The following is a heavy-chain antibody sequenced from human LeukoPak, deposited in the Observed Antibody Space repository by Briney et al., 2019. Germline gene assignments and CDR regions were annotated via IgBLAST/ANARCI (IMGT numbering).Heavy chain of an antibody. Sequence: SETLSLTCTVSGGSISSYYWSWIRQPPGKGLEWIGYIYYSGSTNYNPSLKSRVTISVDTSKNQFSLKLSSVTAADTAVYYCTKGGGGGYDYFDYWGQGTLVTVSS. D-gene: IGHD5-12*01. V-gene: IGHV4-59*01. CDR1: GGSISSYY. CDR2: IYYSGST. CDR3: TKGGGGGYDYFDY. J-gene: IGHJ4*02.